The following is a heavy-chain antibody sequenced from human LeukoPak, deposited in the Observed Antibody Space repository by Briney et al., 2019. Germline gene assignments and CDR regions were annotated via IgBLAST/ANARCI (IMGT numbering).Heavy chain of an antibody. CDR2: INHSGST. CDR1: GGSFSGYY. Sequence: SETLSLTCAVYGGSFSGYYWSWIRQPPGKGLEWIGEINHSGSTNYNPSLKSRVTISVDTSKNQFSLKLSSVTAADTAVYYCATRLVQWNAFGIWGQGTMVTVSS. D-gene: IGHD1-26*01. CDR3: ATRLVQWNAFGI. J-gene: IGHJ3*02. V-gene: IGHV4-34*01.